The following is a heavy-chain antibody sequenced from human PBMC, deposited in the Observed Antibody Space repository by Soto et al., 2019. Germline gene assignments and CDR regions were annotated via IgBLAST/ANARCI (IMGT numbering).Heavy chain of an antibody. V-gene: IGHV3-21*01. D-gene: IGHD2-8*01. Sequence: GGSLRLSCAASGFTFSSYSMNWVRQAPGKGLEWVSSISSSSSYIYYADSVKGRFTISRDNAKNSLYLQMNSLRAEDTAVYYCARDRKYCTNGVCYYYGMDVWGQGTTVTVSS. CDR3: ARDRKYCTNGVCYYYGMDV. CDR2: ISSSSSYI. CDR1: GFTFSSYS. J-gene: IGHJ6*02.